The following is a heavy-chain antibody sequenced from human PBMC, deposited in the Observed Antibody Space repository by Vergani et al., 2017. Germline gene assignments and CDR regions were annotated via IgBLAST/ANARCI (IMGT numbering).Heavy chain of an antibody. D-gene: IGHD4-17*01. V-gene: IGHV1-69*06. J-gene: IGHJ4*02. CDR3: ARDDYGDYDTVGYFDY. CDR2: MIPIFGTA. CDR1: GGTFSSYA. Sequence: QVQLVQSGAEVKKPGSSVKVSCKASGGTFSSYAISWVRQAPGQGLEWMGGMIPIFGTANYAQKFQGRVTITAYKSTSTAYMELSSLRSEDTAVYYCARDDYGDYDTVGYFDYWGQGTLVTVSS.